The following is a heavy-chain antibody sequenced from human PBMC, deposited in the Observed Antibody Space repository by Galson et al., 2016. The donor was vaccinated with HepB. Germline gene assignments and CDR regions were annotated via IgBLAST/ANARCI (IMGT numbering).Heavy chain of an antibody. Sequence: TLSLTCTVSGGSISSGDYYWNWIRQPPGKGLEWIGYIYYSGSNYYTPSLKSRVTMSVDTSKNQFSLKLSSVTAADAAVYYCARVYYDYGSNGYVYYFDYWGQGTLVTVSS. CDR1: GGSISSGDYY. CDR2: IYYSGSN. V-gene: IGHV4-30-4*01. CDR3: ARVYYDYGSNGYVYYFDY. D-gene: IGHD3-22*01. J-gene: IGHJ4*02.